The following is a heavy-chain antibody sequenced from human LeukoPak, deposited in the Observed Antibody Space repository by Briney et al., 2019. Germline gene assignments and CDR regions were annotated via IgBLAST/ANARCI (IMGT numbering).Heavy chain of an antibody. CDR2: IDPDGTTT. Sequence: GGSLRLSCAASGFTLSGYWMHWVRQAPGEGLVWVSRIDPDGTTTNYADSVKGRFTTSRDNAKSTLYLQMNSLRAEDTALYYCTRVQAGRAGLMDVWGRGTTVTVSS. J-gene: IGHJ6*02. CDR3: TRVQAGRAGLMDV. D-gene: IGHD6-13*01. CDR1: GFTLSGYW. V-gene: IGHV3-74*01.